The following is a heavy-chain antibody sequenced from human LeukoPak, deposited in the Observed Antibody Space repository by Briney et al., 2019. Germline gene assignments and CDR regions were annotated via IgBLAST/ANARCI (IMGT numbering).Heavy chain of an antibody. D-gene: IGHD6-19*01. J-gene: IGHJ4*02. CDR2: ISPYNSNT. V-gene: IGHV1-18*01. Sequence: ASVKVSCKASGYTFTSYGISWVRQAPGRGLEWMGWISPYNSNTYYAQNLQGRVTMTTDTSTSTTYMELRSLRSDGTAVYYCARDLKRGYSSGRYSWGTGSSNDFWGQGTLVTVSS. CDR1: GYTFTSYG. CDR3: ARDLKRGYSSGRYSWGTGSSNDF.